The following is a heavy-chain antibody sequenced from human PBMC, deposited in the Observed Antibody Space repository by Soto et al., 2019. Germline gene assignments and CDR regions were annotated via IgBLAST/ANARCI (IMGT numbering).Heavy chain of an antibody. D-gene: IGHD4-17*01. V-gene: IGHV1-2*02. Sequence: QVQLVQSGAEVKRPGASVKVSCKASGYTLTDNYMHWVREAPGQGLEWMGWINPNGVTNYAQKFQGRVTITRDTSIRTAYMELSRLRSDDTAVYYCARSLTTLTTLLDYWGQGTLVTVSS. J-gene: IGHJ4*02. CDR3: ARSLTTLTTLLDY. CDR2: INPNGVT. CDR1: GYTLTDNY.